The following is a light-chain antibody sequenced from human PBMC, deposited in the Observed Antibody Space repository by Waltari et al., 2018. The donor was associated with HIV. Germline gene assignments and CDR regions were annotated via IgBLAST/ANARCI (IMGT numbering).Light chain of an antibody. CDR2: QDS. J-gene: IGLJ2*01. CDR1: KLGDKY. CDR3: QAWDSSTVV. Sequence: SYEVTQPPSVSVSPGQPASITCSGDKLGDKYACWYQQRPGQSPVWVIYQDSKRPSAIPERFSGSNSGNTATLTISGTQAMDEADYYCQAWDSSTVVFGGGTKLTVL. V-gene: IGLV3-1*01.